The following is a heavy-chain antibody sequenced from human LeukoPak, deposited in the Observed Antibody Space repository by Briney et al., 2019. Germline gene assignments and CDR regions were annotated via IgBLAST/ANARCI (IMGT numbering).Heavy chain of an antibody. CDR2: INPNSGGT. J-gene: IGHJ5*02. CDR3: ARGARYCSSTSCPRHWFDP. Sequence: GASVKVSCKASGYTFTGYYMHWVRQAPGQGLEWMGWINPNSGGTNYAQKFQGRVTMTRDTSISTAYMELSRLRSDDTAVYYCARGARYCSSTSCPRHWFDPWGQGTLVTVSS. D-gene: IGHD2-2*01. CDR1: GYTFTGYY. V-gene: IGHV1-2*02.